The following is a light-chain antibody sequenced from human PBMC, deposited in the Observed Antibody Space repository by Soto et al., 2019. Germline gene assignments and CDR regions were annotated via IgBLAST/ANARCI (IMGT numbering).Light chain of an antibody. CDR1: ESISRW. V-gene: IGKV1-5*03. J-gene: IGKJ5*01. Sequence: DIQMTQSPSTLSASGVDIVSRTFLASESISRWLAWYHQKPVKAPKLLMYKASSLESGVPSRFSGSGSGTEFTLTINSLQADDFATYYCQQHNSFSITFGQGTRLEI. CDR3: QQHNSFSIT. CDR2: KAS.